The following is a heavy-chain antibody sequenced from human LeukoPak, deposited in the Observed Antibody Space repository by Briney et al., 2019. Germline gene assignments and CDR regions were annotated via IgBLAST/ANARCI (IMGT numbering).Heavy chain of an antibody. CDR2: IYYSGST. J-gene: IGHJ4*02. Sequence: PSETLSLTCTVSGGSISSSSYYWGWIRQPPGKGLEWIGSIYYSGSTYYNPSLKSRVTISVDTSKNQFSLKLSSVTAADTAVYYCANFPPYSAAFDYWGQGTLVTVSS. CDR3: ANFPPYSAAFDY. D-gene: IGHD6-13*01. V-gene: IGHV4-39*07. CDR1: GGSISSSSYY.